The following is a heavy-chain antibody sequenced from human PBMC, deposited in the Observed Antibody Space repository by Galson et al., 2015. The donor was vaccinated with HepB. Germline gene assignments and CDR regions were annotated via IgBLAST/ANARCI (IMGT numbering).Heavy chain of an antibody. Sequence: CLRLSCAASGFTFSSYWMSWVRQAPGKGLEWVANIKQDGSEKYYVDSVKGRFTISRDNAKNSLYLQMNSLRAEDTAVYYCASSPPGYYYDSSGYYPYYYYGMDVWGQGTTVTVSS. D-gene: IGHD3-22*01. CDR2: IKQDGSEK. CDR1: GFTFSSYW. CDR3: ASSPPGYYYDSSGYYPYYYYGMDV. V-gene: IGHV3-7*03. J-gene: IGHJ6*02.